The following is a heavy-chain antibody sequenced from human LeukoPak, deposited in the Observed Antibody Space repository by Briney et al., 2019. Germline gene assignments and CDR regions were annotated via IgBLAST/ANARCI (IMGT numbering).Heavy chain of an antibody. CDR3: AREIPFWSGYPNYFDY. J-gene: IGHJ4*02. CDR1: GGSISSGGYS. CDR2: IYHSGST. V-gene: IGHV4-30-2*01. Sequence: PSETLSLTCAVSGGSISSGGYSWSWIRQPPGKGLEWIGYIYHSGSTYYNPSLKSRVTISVDRSKKQFSLKLSSVTAADTAVYYCAREIPFWSGYPNYFDYWGQGTLVTVSS. D-gene: IGHD3-3*01.